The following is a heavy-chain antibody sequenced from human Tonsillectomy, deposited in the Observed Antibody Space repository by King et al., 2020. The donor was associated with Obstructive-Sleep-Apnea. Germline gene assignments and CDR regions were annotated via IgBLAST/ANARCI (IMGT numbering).Heavy chain of an antibody. CDR1: GFTFRNAW. CDR3: TRGGPSGDYYDH. CDR2: IKSKSAGGAI. V-gene: IGHV3-15*01. D-gene: IGHD4-17*01. Sequence: VQLVESGGDLVKPEGSLRLSCAASGFTFRNAWMSWVRQAPGKWLEWVGRIKSKSAGGAIEYAAPVKGRFSISRDDSNNMLHLQMNSLKTEDTGVYYCTRGGPSGDYYDHWGQGTPVTVSS. J-gene: IGHJ4*02.